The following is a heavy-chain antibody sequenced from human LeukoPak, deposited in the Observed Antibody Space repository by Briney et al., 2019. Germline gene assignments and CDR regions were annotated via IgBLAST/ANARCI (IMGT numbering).Heavy chain of an antibody. D-gene: IGHD4-11*01. CDR2: IYHSGST. J-gene: IGHJ6*03. Sequence: SETLSLTCTVSGGSISSGGYYWSWIRQPPGKGLEWIGYIYHSGSTYYNPSLKSRVTISVDRSKNQFSLKLSSVTSADTAVYYCASGLFKSNYTLYYYYYYMDVWGKGTKVTVSS. CDR1: GGSISSGGYY. CDR3: ASGLFKSNYTLYYYYYYMDV. V-gene: IGHV4-30-2*01.